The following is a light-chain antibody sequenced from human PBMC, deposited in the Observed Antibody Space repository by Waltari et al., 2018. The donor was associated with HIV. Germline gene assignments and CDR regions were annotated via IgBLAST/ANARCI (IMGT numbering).Light chain of an antibody. J-gene: IGLJ2*01. V-gene: IGLV3-1*01. CDR1: KLGDKY. Sequence: SYELTQPPSVSVSQGQTASITCSGDKLGDKYACWYQQKPGQSPVLVIYQDNKRPSGIPERFSGSNSGNTATLTISGTQAMDEADYYCQAWDSSLVVFGGGTKLTVL. CDR2: QDN. CDR3: QAWDSSLVV.